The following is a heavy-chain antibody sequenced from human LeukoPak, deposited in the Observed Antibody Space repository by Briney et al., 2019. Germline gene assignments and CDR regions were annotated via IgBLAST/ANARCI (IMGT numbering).Heavy chain of an antibody. D-gene: IGHD4/OR15-4a*01. CDR2: ISGVGGSE. CDR3: AKDKKWWELPSSFDN. V-gene: IGHV3-23*01. CDR1: GFTFSSYV. J-gene: IGHJ4*02. Sequence: GGSLRLSCAASGFTFSSYVMTWVRQAPGKGLEWVSSISGVGGSEYYADSVKGRFTISRDNSKNTLYLQMSSLRVEDTAVYYCAKDKKWWELPSSFDNWGQGTLVTVSS.